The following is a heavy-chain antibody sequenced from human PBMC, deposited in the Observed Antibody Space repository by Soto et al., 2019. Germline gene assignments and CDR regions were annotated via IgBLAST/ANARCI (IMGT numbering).Heavy chain of an antibody. Sequence: PGGSLGLSCAASGFTFSRYWMSWVRQAPGKGLEWVANIKGDGSEKYYVDSVKGRFTISRDNPKNPLYLQMNNLRPEDTALYYCARDQYCTNGFCPPYYAMDVWGQGTTVTFSS. D-gene: IGHD2-8*01. CDR1: GFTFSRYW. J-gene: IGHJ6*02. V-gene: IGHV3-7*01. CDR3: ARDQYCTNGFCPPYYAMDV. CDR2: IKGDGSEK.